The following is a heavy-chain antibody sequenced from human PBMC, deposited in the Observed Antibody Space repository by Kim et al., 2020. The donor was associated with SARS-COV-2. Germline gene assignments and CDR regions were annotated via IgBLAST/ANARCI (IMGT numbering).Heavy chain of an antibody. D-gene: IGHD2-15*01. J-gene: IGHJ5*02. CDR1: GGSISSSNW. Sequence: SETLSLTCAVSGGSISSSNWWSWVRQPPGKGLEWIGEIYHSGSTNYNPSLKSRVTISVDKSKNQFSLKLSSVTAADTAVYYCARGVGVAAYNGFDPWGQGTLVTVSS. CDR3: ARGVGVAAYNGFDP. CDR2: IYHSGST. V-gene: IGHV4-4*02.